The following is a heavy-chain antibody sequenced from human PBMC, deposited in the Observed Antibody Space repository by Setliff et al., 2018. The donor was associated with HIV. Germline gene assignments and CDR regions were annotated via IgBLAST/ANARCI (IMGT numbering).Heavy chain of an antibody. CDR2: ISGSGGST. D-gene: IGHD3-22*01. Sequence: GGSLRLSCAASGFTFSTYATTWVRQAPGKGLEWVSAISGSGGSTYYTDSVKGRFTISRDNSKNTLYLQMNSLRAEDTAVYYCAKDLYYYDDSGYYDAFDIWGQGTMVTVSS. CDR3: AKDLYYYDDSGYYDAFDI. CDR1: GFTFSTYA. V-gene: IGHV3-23*01. J-gene: IGHJ3*02.